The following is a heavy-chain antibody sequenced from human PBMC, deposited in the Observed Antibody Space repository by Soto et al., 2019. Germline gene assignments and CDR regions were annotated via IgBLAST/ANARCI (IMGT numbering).Heavy chain of an antibody. D-gene: IGHD3-10*01. CDR3: ARGLPGFAGYYYGMDV. V-gene: IGHV3-66*01. CDR1: GFTVSSNY. J-gene: IGHJ6*02. CDR2: IYSGGST. Sequence: EVQLVESGGGLVQPGGSLRLSCAASGFTVSSNYMSWVRQAPGKGLEWVSVIYSGGSTNYADSVKGRFTISRDNSKNTLYLQMNSLRAEDTAVYYCARGLPGFAGYYYGMDVWGQGTTVTVSS.